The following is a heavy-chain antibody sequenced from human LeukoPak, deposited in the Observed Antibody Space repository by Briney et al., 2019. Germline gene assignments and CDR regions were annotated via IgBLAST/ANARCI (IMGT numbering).Heavy chain of an antibody. Sequence: SETLSLTCSVSGGYISSSSYYWGWIRQPPRKGLEWIGDIYYTGRTYYNSSLKSRLTVSIDTSKNQFSLKLASLSAADTAVYHCARRRYYDSTGYLDWGQGTLITVSS. CDR1: GGYISSSSYY. V-gene: IGHV4-39*01. D-gene: IGHD3-22*01. CDR2: IYYTGRT. CDR3: ARRRYYDSTGYLD. J-gene: IGHJ1*01.